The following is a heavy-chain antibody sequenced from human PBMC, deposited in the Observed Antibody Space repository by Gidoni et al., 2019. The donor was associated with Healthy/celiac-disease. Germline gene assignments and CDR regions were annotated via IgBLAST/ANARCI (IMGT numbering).Heavy chain of an antibody. CDR3: ARVGVMVNDAFDI. CDR2: IIPILGIA. J-gene: IGHJ3*02. Sequence: QVQLVQSGAEVKKPGSSVKVSCKASGGTFSSYTISWVRQAPGQGLEWMGRIIPILGIANYAQKFQGRVTITADKSTSTAYMELSSLRSEDTAVYYCARVGVMVNDAFDIWGQGTMVTVSS. D-gene: IGHD3-16*01. V-gene: IGHV1-69*02. CDR1: GGTFSSYT.